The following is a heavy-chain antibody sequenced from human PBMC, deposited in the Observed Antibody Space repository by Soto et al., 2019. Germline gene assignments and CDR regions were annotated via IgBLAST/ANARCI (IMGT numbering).Heavy chain of an antibody. V-gene: IGHV1-2*02. D-gene: IGHD1-26*01. CDR3: ARDLAKGGGSAGFDY. CDR2: INPKSGGT. J-gene: IGHJ4*02. Sequence: QVQLVHSGAEVKKPGASVNVSCKASGYTFTVYYMHWGRQAPGQGLEWMGWINPKSGGTMYPQKFQGRVTMTWDTSISTAYMALTRLRSDDTAVYYCARDLAKGGGSAGFDYWGQGTLVTVSS. CDR1: GYTFTVYY.